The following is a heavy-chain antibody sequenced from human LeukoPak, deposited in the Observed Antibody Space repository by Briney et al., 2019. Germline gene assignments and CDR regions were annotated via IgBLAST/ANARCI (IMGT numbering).Heavy chain of an antibody. CDR2: IYYSGST. Sequence: SETLSLTCTVSGGSISSFYWSWIRPPPGKGLGWIGYIYYSGSTNYNPSLKSRVTISVDTSKNQFSLKLSSVTAADTAVYYCARDVAAAYYFDYWGQGTLVTVSS. D-gene: IGHD6-13*01. J-gene: IGHJ4*02. CDR1: GGSISSFY. V-gene: IGHV4-59*01. CDR3: ARDVAAAYYFDY.